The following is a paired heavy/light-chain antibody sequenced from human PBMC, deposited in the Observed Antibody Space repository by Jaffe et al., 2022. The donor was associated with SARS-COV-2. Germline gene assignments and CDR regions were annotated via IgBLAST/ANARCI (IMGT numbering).Light chain of an antibody. J-gene: IGLJ2*01. CDR2: EGS. Sequence: QSALTQPASVSGSPGQSITISCTGTSSDVGSYNLVSWYQQHPGKAPKLLIYEGSKRPSGVSNHFSGSKSGNTASLTISGLQAGDEAEYYCCSYAGSSSLVFGGGTKLTVL. V-gene: IGLV2-23*01. CDR1: SSDVGSYNL. CDR3: CSYAGSSSLV.
Heavy chain of an antibody. CDR3: ARYGRGWHGGPYNYYGLDV. CDR1: SESLSGYH. J-gene: IGHJ6*02. D-gene: IGHD6-19*01. V-gene: IGHV4-34*01. Sequence: QVQLQQWGAGLLKPSETLSLSCAVYSESLSGYHWSWIRQPPGRGLEWIGEINHSGSTNYNPSLKSRVTISADTSKNQFSLRLSSVAAADTAVYYCARYGRGWHGGPYNYYGLDVWGQGTTVTVS. CDR2: INHSGST.